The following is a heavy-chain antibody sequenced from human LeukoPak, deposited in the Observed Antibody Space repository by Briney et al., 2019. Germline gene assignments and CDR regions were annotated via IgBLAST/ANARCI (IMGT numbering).Heavy chain of an antibody. V-gene: IGHV3-30*02. CDR2: IRYDGSNK. Sequence: PGGSLRLSCAASGFTFSSYGMHWVRQAPGKGLEWVAFIRYDGSNKYYADSVKGRFTISRDNSKNTVYLEMNSLRAEDTAVYYCAKLLVRAAGIENYWGQGTQVTVSS. CDR1: GFTFSSYG. CDR3: AKLLVRAAGIENY. J-gene: IGHJ4*02. D-gene: IGHD6-13*01.